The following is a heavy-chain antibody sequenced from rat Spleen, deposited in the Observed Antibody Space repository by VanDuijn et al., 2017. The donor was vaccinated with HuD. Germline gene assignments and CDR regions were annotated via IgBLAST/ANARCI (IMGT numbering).Heavy chain of an antibody. J-gene: IGHJ2*01. D-gene: IGHD1-11*01. Sequence: EVQLVESGGGLVQPGGSLKLSCVASGFTFNNYWMTWIRQAPTKGLEWVATISSDGSTPYYRDSVRGRFTVSRDNAKSTLYLQMDSLRSEDTATYYCARGAYGGYYFDYWGQGVMVTVSS. CDR1: GFTFNNYW. CDR2: ISSDGSTP. V-gene: IGHV5-29*01. CDR3: ARGAYGGYYFDY.